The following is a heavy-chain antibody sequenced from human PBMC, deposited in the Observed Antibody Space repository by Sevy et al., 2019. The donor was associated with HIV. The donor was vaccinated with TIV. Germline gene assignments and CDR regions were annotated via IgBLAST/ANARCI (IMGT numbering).Heavy chain of an antibody. V-gene: IGHV3-7*03. CDR3: ARVDCSGGSCYSTDYYFDY. D-gene: IGHD2-15*01. J-gene: IGHJ4*02. CDR1: GFTFSSYW. CDR2: IKQDGSKK. Sequence: GGSLRLSCAASGFTFSSYWMSWVRQAPGKGLEWVANIKQDGSKKYYVDSVKGRFTISRDNAKNSLYLQMNSLRAEDTAVYYCARVDCSGGSCYSTDYYFDYWGQGTLVTVSS.